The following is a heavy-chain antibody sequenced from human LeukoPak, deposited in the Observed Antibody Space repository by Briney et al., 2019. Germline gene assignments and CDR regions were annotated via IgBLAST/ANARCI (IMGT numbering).Heavy chain of an antibody. Sequence: ASVKVSCKASGGTFSSYAISWVRQAPGQGLERMGGIIPIFGTANYAQKFQGRVTITADKSTSTAYMELSSLRSEDTAVYYCARSPVIAVAGTGAFDIWGQGTMVTVSS. CDR3: ARSPVIAVAGTGAFDI. J-gene: IGHJ3*02. D-gene: IGHD6-19*01. CDR1: GGTFSSYA. CDR2: IIPIFGTA. V-gene: IGHV1-69*06.